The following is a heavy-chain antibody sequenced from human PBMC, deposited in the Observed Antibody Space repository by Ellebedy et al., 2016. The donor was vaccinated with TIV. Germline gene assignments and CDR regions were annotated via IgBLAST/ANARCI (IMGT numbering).Heavy chain of an antibody. CDR3: AKDDDVSVRIRFDP. D-gene: IGHD3-16*01. J-gene: IGHJ5*02. CDR1: GFTVSTFA. CDR2: ITGTCGGDNT. V-gene: IGHV3-23*01. Sequence: GESLKISCAASGFTVSTFAMSWVRQAPGKELEWVSTITGTCGGDNTYYADSVRGRFTISRDDSKNTLYLQMNSRRAEDTAVYYCAKDDDVSVRIRFDPWGQGTLVTVSS.